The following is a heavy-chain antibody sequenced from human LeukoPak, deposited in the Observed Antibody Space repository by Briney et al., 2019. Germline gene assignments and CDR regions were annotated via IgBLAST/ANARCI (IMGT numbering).Heavy chain of an antibody. Sequence: GGSLRLSCVASGFTFSNYDMHWVRQGTGRGLEWVSGIGTGGDTHYPDSVKGRFTISRENAKNSLYLQMNSLRVGDTAMYYCARAARFYGSSGAHAFDIWGQGTMVTVSS. CDR1: GFTFSNYD. V-gene: IGHV3-13*01. CDR3: ARAARFYGSSGAHAFDI. D-gene: IGHD3-22*01. J-gene: IGHJ3*02. CDR2: IGTGGDT.